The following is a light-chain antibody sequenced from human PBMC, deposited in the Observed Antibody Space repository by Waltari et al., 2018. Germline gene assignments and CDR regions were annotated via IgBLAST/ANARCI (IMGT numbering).Light chain of an antibody. CDR1: RSAVGGYNY. Sequence: QSALTQPASVSGSPGPSITISCTGTRSAVGGYNYLSWYQQHPDKVPKLIIYDVSNRPSGISNRFSGSKSGNTASLTISGLQAEDEADYFCGSYTSDSSVVFGGGTRLTVL. CDR2: DVS. V-gene: IGLV2-14*01. J-gene: IGLJ2*01. CDR3: GSYTSDSSVV.